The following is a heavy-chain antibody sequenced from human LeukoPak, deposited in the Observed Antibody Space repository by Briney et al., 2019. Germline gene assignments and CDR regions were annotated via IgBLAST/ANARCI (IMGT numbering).Heavy chain of an antibody. CDR2: IKYDGSEK. V-gene: IGHV3-7*03. J-gene: IGHJ4*02. CDR3: ARSFYDILIGYYQYFDY. D-gene: IGHD3-9*01. Sequence: PGGSLRLSCAASGFTFSDYWMNWVRQAPGKGLEWVANIKYDGSEKYYVDSVEGRFTISRDNAKKSLYLHMDSLRADDTAVYYCARSFYDILIGYYQYFDYWGQGTLVTVSS. CDR1: GFTFSDYW.